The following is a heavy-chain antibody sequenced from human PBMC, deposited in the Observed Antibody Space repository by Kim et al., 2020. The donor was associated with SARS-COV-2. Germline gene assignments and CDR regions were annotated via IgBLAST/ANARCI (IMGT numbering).Heavy chain of an antibody. CDR1: GYNINTFA. Sequence: GGSLRLSCAASGYNINTFAMSWVRQAPGKGLEWVSAITKYDGRTYYADSVRGRFTISRDNSKNTVYLQMDSLRAEDTGLYYFAKDHPSSGWPTFDYWGQG. J-gene: IGHJ4*02. V-gene: IGHV3-23*01. D-gene: IGHD6-19*01. CDR3: AKDHPSSGWPTFDY. CDR2: ITKYDGRT.